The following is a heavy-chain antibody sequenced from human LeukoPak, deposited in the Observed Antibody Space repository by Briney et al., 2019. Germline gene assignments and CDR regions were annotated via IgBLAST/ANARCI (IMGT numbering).Heavy chain of an antibody. Sequence: SQTLSLTCAISGDSVSSNSAAWNWIRQSPSRGLEWLGRTYYRSKWFFDYAVSVKNRITINPDTSKNQFSLQLNSVTPDDTAVYYCARLPTGNTTHIDYWGQGTLVTVSS. CDR2: TYYRSKWFF. CDR1: GDSVSSNSAA. CDR3: ARLPTGNTTHIDY. J-gene: IGHJ4*02. D-gene: IGHD1-1*01. V-gene: IGHV6-1*01.